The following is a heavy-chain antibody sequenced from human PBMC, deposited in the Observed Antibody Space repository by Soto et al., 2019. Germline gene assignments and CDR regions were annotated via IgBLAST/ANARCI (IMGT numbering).Heavy chain of an antibody. Sequence: SETLSLTCTVSGGSISSYYWSWIRQPPGKGLEWIGYIYYSGSTNYNPSLKSRVTISVDTSKNQFSLKLSSVPAADTAGYYCARARGVIRPSWGASPQHPKYYYYYYGMDVWGQGTTVTVSS. CDR2: IYYSGST. CDR3: ARARGVIRPSWGASPQHPKYYYYYYGMDV. V-gene: IGHV4-59*01. CDR1: GGSISSYY. D-gene: IGHD3-10*01. J-gene: IGHJ6*02.